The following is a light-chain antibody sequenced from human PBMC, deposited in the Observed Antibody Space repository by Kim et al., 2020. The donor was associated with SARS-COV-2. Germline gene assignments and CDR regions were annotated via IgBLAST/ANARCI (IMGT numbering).Light chain of an antibody. CDR1: QTVNSSK. Sequence: SPGERATLSCRASQTVNSSKLAWYQQKPGQAPRLLIYDASSRATGIADRFSGSGSGTDFTLTVSRVAPEDFAVYYCQQFGRSPLYSFGQGTKLEI. CDR3: QQFGRSPLYS. J-gene: IGKJ2*03. CDR2: DAS. V-gene: IGKV3-20*01.